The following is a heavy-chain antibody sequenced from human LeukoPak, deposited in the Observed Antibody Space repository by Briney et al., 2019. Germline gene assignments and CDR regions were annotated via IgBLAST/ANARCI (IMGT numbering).Heavy chain of an antibody. Sequence: HTGGSLRLSCAASGFTVSSNYMSWVRQAPGKGLEWVSVIYSGGSTNYADSVKGRFTISRDNSKNTLYLQMNSLRAEDTAIYYCATSTWSTHYFDSWGQGTLVTVSS. J-gene: IGHJ4*02. CDR3: ATSTWSTHYFDS. D-gene: IGHD5/OR15-5a*01. CDR2: IYSGGST. CDR1: GFTVSSNY. V-gene: IGHV3-66*01.